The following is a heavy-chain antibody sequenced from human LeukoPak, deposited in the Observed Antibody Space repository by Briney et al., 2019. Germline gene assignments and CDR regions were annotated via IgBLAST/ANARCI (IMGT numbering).Heavy chain of an antibody. CDR3: ASRCSVGGTCAFDY. D-gene: IGHD2-15*01. CDR2: IYPGDSDT. J-gene: IGHJ4*02. Sequence: GESLKISCKGSGYSFTTYWIGWVRQMPGKGLEWMGIIYPGDSDTRYSPSFQGQVTISADKSTSTAYLQWSSLEASDTAMYYCASRCSVGGTCAFDYWGQGTLVTVSS. CDR1: GYSFTTYW. V-gene: IGHV5-51*01.